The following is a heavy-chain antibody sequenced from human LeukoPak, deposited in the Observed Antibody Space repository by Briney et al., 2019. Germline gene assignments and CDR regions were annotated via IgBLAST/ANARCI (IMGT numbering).Heavy chain of an antibody. CDR3: ARDLSSQLLSWFDP. Sequence: GGSLRLSCAASGFTFSSYWMSWVRQAPGKGLEWVANIKQDGSEKYYVASVRGRFTISRDNAKNSLYLQMNSLRGEDTAVYYCARDLSSQLLSWFDPWGQGTLVTVSS. D-gene: IGHD2-2*01. V-gene: IGHV3-7*01. CDR2: IKQDGSEK. CDR1: GFTFSSYW. J-gene: IGHJ5*02.